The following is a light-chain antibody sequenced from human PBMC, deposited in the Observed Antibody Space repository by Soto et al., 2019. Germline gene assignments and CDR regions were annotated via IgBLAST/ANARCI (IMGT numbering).Light chain of an antibody. J-gene: IGKJ2*01. CDR3: QQYNNWPQT. CDR1: QSVSSK. V-gene: IGKV3-15*01. Sequence: EIVMTQSPVTLSVSPGERATLSCRASQSVSSKLAWYQQKPGQAPRLLIYGASTRATGIPARFSGSGSGTEFTLRISSLQSEDLAVYYCQQYNNWPQTFGQGTKLEIK. CDR2: GAS.